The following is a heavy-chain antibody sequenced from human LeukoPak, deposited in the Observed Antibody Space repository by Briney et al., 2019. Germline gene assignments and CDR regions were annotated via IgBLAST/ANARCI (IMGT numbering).Heavy chain of an antibody. Sequence: PGGSLRLSCAASGFIFSDSAIHWVRQASGKGLEWVGRIRSKAKSYATAYAASVKGRFTISRDDSKNTLYLQMNSLRAEDTAVYYCAKDFHMGSGSPKDRPQYFDYWGQGTLVTVSS. CDR1: GFIFSDSA. V-gene: IGHV3-73*01. CDR3: AKDFHMGSGSPKDRPQYFDY. CDR2: IRSKAKSYAT. D-gene: IGHD3-10*01. J-gene: IGHJ4*02.